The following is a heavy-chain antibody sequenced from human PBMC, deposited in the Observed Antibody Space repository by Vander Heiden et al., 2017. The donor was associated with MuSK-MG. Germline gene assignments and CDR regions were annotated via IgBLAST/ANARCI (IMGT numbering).Heavy chain of an antibody. D-gene: IGHD3-9*01. CDR1: GFNFSTYG. CDR2: IWYDGKTQ. V-gene: IGHV3-33*06. Sequence: QVQLVESGGGVVQPGRSLRLPCAASGFNFSTYGLPWVRQAPGEGLEWVALIWYDGKTQYYADSVKGRFTISRDNSKNMLYLQMNSLRAEDTAVYYCANNYDVLTGYWTFDYWGQGIPVTVSS. J-gene: IGHJ4*02. CDR3: ANNYDVLTGYWTFDY.